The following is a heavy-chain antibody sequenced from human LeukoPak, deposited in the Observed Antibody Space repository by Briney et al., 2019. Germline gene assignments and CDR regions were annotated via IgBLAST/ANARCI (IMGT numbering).Heavy chain of an antibody. J-gene: IGHJ4*02. CDR2: INHSGST. Sequence: SETLSLTCAVYGGPFSGYYWSWIRQPPGKGLEWIGEINHSGSTNYNPSLKSRVTISADRSKNQFSLKLSSVTAADTAVYYCARANWDLNFDYWGQGTLVTVSS. D-gene: IGHD7-27*01. V-gene: IGHV4-34*01. CDR3: ARANWDLNFDY. CDR1: GGPFSGYY.